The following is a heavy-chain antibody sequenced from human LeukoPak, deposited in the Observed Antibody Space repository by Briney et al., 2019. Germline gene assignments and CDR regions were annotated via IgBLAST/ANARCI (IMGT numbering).Heavy chain of an antibody. D-gene: IGHD6-13*01. V-gene: IGHV3-30*04. CDR1: GFTFSSSA. CDR3: VRDGREWGSSWYPDFDH. Sequence: GGPLRLSCAASGFTFSSSAMSWVRQAPGKGLEWVAIISSDGGQKFYADSVKGRFTISRDNSKNTLYLQMDSLRVEDTAIYYCVRDGREWGSSWYPDFDHWGQGTLVPVSS. CDR2: ISSDGGQK. J-gene: IGHJ4*02.